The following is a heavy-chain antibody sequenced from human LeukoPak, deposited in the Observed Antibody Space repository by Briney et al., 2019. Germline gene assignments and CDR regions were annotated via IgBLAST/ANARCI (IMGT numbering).Heavy chain of an antibody. CDR1: GYTFTDYY. Sequence: ASVKVSCKASGYTFTDYYIHWVRQAPGQGLEWMGWINPNSGGTNYAQKFQGRVTMTRDTSISTAYMELSRLRSDDTAVYYCARDGRGRYYYGSGTAGYYYYYMDVWGKGTTVTISS. CDR2: INPNSGGT. CDR3: ARDGRGRYYYGSGTAGYYYYYMDV. D-gene: IGHD3-10*01. V-gene: IGHV1-2*02. J-gene: IGHJ6*03.